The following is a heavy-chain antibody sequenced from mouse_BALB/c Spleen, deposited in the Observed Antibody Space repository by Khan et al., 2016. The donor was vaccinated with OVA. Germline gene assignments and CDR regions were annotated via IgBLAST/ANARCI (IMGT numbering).Heavy chain of an antibody. CDR2: IYPGNTDT. J-gene: IGHJ3*01. CDR1: GYTFTSYW. V-gene: IGHV1-5*01. CDR3: TRRSWDVARFAY. Sequence: VRLQQSGTVLARPGASVKMSCKASGYTFTSYWMHWVKQRPGQGLEWIGDIYPGNTDTNYNQKFKGKAKLTAVTSTSTAYMELSSLTNEDSAVDYCTRRSWDVARFAYWGQGTLVTVSA. D-gene: IGHD4-1*01.